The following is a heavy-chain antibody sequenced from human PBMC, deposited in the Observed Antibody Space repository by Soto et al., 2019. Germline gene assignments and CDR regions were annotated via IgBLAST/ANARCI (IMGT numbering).Heavy chain of an antibody. J-gene: IGHJ6*02. CDR2: ISGSGGST. Sequence: EVQLLESGGGLVQPGGSLRLSCAASGFTFSSYDMSWVRQAPGKGLEWVSVISGSGGSTYYADSVKGRFTISRDNSKNTLYLQMNSLRAEETAVYYCAKDAPCILIRIDDYYGLDVWGQGTTVTVSS. D-gene: IGHD2-21*01. V-gene: IGHV3-23*01. CDR1: GFTFSSYD. CDR3: AKDAPCILIRIDDYYGLDV.